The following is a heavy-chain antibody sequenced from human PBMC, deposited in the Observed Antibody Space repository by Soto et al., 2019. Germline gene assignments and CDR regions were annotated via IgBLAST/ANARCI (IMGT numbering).Heavy chain of an antibody. CDR1: GYSFRSYD. V-gene: IGHV1-8*02. J-gene: IGHJ5*02. CDR2: VHPETGST. CDR3: ARARVPADWLDP. Sequence: QVQLVQSGAEVKKPGASVKVSCKGSGYSFRSYDITWVRQAPGQGLEWMGWVHPETGSTGYAQRFQGRVSMTSDTSRNTTYMELSDLRVEDTAVYYCARARVPADWLDPWGQGTLVTVSS.